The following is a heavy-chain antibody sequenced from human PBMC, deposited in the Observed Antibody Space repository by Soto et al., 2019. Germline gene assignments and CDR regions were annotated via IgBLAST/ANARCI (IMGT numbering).Heavy chain of an antibody. D-gene: IGHD3-22*01. CDR3: VKGEYYYDSSGYYPFDY. Sequence: GGSLRLSCFASGFTFSSYAMHWVRQAPGKGLEYVSSISTNGGSTHYADSVKGRFTISRDNSKNTQYLQMSSLRADDTAVYYCVKGEYYYDSSGYYPFDYWGQGTLVTVSS. CDR2: ISTNGGST. V-gene: IGHV3-64D*06. J-gene: IGHJ4*02. CDR1: GFTFSSYA.